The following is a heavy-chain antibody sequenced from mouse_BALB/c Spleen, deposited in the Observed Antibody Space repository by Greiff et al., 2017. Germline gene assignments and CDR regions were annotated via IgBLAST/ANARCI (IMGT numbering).Heavy chain of an antibody. CDR3: ARRAGTGGGYYFDY. J-gene: IGHJ2*01. CDR1: GFTFSSYG. Sequence: EVHLVESGGDLVKPGGSLKLSCAASGFTFSSYGMSWVRQTPDKRLEWVATISSGGSYTYYPDSVKGRFTISRDNAKNTLYLQMSSLKSEDTAMYYWARRAGTGGGYYFDYWGQGTTLTVSS. D-gene: IGHD4-1*01. V-gene: IGHV5-6*01. CDR2: ISSGGSYT.